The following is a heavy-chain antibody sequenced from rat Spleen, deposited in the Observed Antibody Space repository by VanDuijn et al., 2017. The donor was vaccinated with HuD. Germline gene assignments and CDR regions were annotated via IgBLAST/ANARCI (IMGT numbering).Heavy chain of an antibody. D-gene: IGHD1-11*01. Sequence: EVQLVESGGGLVQPGTSLKLSCVASGFTFNSYWMSWVRQVPGKGLDWVASVTKDGGSLFYRDSVKGRFTVSRENGQNTLYLQMNSLRPEDTATYYCSRGGATRFDYWGQGVMVTVSS. CDR2: VTKDGGSL. CDR3: SRGGATRFDY. V-gene: IGHV5-31*01. CDR1: GFTFNSYW. J-gene: IGHJ2*01.